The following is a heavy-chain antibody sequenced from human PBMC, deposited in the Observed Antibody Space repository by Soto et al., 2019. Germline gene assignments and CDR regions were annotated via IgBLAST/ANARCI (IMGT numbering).Heavy chain of an antibody. CDR2: INASNGNT. CDR1: GYTFTSYA. D-gene: IGHD1-1*01. J-gene: IGHJ4*02. CDR3: TRDTDWNDQRPFDY. Sequence: ASVKVSCKASGYTFTSYAMHWVRQAPGQRLEWMGGINASNGNTNYAQKFQGRVTITADESTSTAYMELSSLRSEDTAVYYCTRDTDWNDQRPFDYWGQGTLVTVSS. V-gene: IGHV1-3*01.